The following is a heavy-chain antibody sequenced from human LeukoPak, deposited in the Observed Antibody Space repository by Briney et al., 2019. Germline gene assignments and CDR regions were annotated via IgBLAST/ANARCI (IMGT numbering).Heavy chain of an antibody. V-gene: IGHV3-21*01. CDR1: GFTFSSCG. D-gene: IGHD1-7*01. J-gene: IGHJ4*02. CDR3: ARDSFTGTTIDY. CDR2: IGPTGTDR. Sequence: GGSLRLSCAASGFTFSSCGFNWVRQAPGKGLEWVSSIGPTGTDRYYADSVRGRFTISRDNAKNSMYLQMDSLRDEDTAVYYCARDSFTGTTIDYWGQGTLVTVSS.